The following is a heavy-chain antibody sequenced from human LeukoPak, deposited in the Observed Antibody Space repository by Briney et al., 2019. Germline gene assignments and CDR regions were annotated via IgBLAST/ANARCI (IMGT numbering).Heavy chain of an antibody. CDR1: GYTFTSYG. Sequence: ASVKVSCKASGYTFTSYGISWVRQAPGQGLEWMGWISAYNCNTNYAQKLQGRVTMTTDTSTSTAYMELRRLRSDDTAVYYCARDWDGYSSPGDWFDPWGQGTLVTVSS. CDR3: ARDWDGYSSPGDWFDP. CDR2: ISAYNCNT. V-gene: IGHV1-18*01. D-gene: IGHD6-13*01. J-gene: IGHJ5*02.